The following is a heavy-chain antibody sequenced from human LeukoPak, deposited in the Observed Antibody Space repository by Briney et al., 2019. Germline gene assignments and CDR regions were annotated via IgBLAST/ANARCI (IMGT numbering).Heavy chain of an antibody. CDR2: IIPIFGTA. CDR3: AREGFREQQLVFSPGLTNWFDP. Sequence: SVKVSCKASGGTFSSYAISWVRQAPGQGLEWMGGIIPIFGTANYAQKFQGRVTITADKSTSTAYMELSSLRSEDTAVYYCAREGFREQQLVFSPGLTNWFDPWGQGTLVTVSS. J-gene: IGHJ5*02. CDR1: GGTFSSYA. V-gene: IGHV1-69*06. D-gene: IGHD6-13*01.